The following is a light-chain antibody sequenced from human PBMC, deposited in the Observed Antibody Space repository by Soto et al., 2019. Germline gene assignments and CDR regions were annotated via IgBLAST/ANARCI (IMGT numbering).Light chain of an antibody. Sequence: QSALTQPPSASGTPGQRVTISCSGSSSNIGSNAVNWYQQLPGTAPRLLIYSNNHRPSGVPDRFSGSKSGTSASLAISGLQSEDEADYYCSAWDGSLNGDVFGTGTKLT. CDR1: SSNIGSNA. V-gene: IGLV1-44*01. J-gene: IGLJ1*01. CDR3: SAWDGSLNGDV. CDR2: SNN.